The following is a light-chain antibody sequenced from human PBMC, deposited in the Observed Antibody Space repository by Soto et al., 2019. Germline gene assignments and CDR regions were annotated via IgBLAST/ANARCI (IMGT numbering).Light chain of an antibody. CDR3: QNYNSAPFT. Sequence: DIQMTQSPSSLSASVGDRVTITCRASQGISNYLAWYQQKPGKVPKLLISAASTLQSGAPSRLSGSGSGTDFTLTISSLQPEDVATDYCQNYNSAPFTFGPGTKVDIK. CDR2: AAS. CDR1: QGISNY. J-gene: IGKJ3*01. V-gene: IGKV1-27*01.